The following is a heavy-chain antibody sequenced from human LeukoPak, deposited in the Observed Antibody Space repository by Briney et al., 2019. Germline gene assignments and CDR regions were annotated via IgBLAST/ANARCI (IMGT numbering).Heavy chain of an antibody. CDR3: ARPNSGSYYYYYMDV. V-gene: IGHV1-46*01. Sequence: ASVKVSCKASGYTFTSYYMHWVRQAPGQGLEWMGIINPSGGSTSYAQKFQGRVTMTRNTSISTAYMELSSLRSEDTAVYYCARPNSGSYYYYYMDVWGKGTTVTISS. CDR1: GYTFTSYY. D-gene: IGHD1-26*01. J-gene: IGHJ6*03. CDR2: INPSGGST.